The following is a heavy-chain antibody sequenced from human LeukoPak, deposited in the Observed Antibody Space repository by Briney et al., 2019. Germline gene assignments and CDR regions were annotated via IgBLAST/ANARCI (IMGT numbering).Heavy chain of an antibody. Sequence: SETLSLTCAVYGGSFSGYYWSWIRQPPGKGLEWIGESNHSGSTNYNPSLKSRVTISVDTSKNQFSLKLSSVTAADTAVYYCARAPYCYDSSGPTGFQHWGQGTLVTVSS. V-gene: IGHV4-34*01. D-gene: IGHD3-22*01. CDR1: GGSFSGYY. J-gene: IGHJ1*01. CDR3: ARAPYCYDSSGPTGFQH. CDR2: SNHSGST.